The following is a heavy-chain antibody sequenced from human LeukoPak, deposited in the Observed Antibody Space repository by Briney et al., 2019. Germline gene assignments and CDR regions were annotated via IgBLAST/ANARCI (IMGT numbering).Heavy chain of an antibody. J-gene: IGHJ4*02. V-gene: IGHV4-38-2*02. CDR1: GDSITSTYY. CDR2: NSGST. Sequence: SETLSLTCNVSGDSITSTYYWGWIRQPPGKGLEWIGSNSGSTYYNPSLKSRVTISVDTSKNQFSLKLSSVTAADTAVYYCARLGYSYGPGYFDYWGQGTLVTVSS. D-gene: IGHD5-18*01. CDR3: ARLGYSYGPGYFDY.